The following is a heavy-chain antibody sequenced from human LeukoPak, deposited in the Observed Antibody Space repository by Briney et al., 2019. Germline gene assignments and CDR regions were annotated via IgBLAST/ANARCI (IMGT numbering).Heavy chain of an antibody. CDR3: ARDGWPVSAPTDY. J-gene: IGHJ4*02. Sequence: ASVKVSCKASGYTFTTYGISWVRQAPGQGLEWMGWNSAYHGNTNYAQKLQGRVTMTTDTSTSTAYMELRSLRSDDTAAYYCARDGWPVSAPTDYWGQGTLVTVSS. V-gene: IGHV1-18*01. CDR1: GYTFTTYG. D-gene: IGHD5-24*01. CDR2: NSAYHGNT.